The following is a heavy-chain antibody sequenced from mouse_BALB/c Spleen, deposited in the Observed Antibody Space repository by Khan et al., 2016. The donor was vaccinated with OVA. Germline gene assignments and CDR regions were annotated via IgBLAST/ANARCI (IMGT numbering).Heavy chain of an antibody. CDR3: AILYGNPFAF. V-gene: IGHV14-3*02. CDR1: GFNIKDTY. Sequence: EVKLEESGAELVKPGASVKLSCSASGFNIKDTYIHWMKQRPEQGLEWIGRIDPPNDDSKYGPKFQAKATLTADTSSNTAYLQLSSLTSEDTAVYYCAILYGNPFAFWGQGTLVSVSA. D-gene: IGHD2-1*01. CDR2: IDPPNDDS. J-gene: IGHJ3*01.